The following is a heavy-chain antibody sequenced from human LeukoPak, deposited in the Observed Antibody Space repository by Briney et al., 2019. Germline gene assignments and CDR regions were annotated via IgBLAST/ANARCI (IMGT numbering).Heavy chain of an antibody. V-gene: IGHV4-30-4*01. Sequence: SQTLSLTCTVSGGSISSGDYYWSWIRQPPGKGLEWIGYIYYSGSTYYNPSLKSRVTISVDTSKNQFSLKLSSVTAADTAVYYCARSGPAASNWFDPWGQGTLVTVSS. J-gene: IGHJ5*02. CDR3: ARSGPAASNWFDP. CDR1: GGSISSGDYY. D-gene: IGHD2-2*01. CDR2: IYYSGST.